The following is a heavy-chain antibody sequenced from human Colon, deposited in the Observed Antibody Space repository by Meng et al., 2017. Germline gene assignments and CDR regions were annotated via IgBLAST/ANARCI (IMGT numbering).Heavy chain of an antibody. D-gene: IGHD3-10*01. CDR2: TYYRSEWQN. CDR1: GDSVSSNRAL. V-gene: IGHV6-1*01. Sequence: HVQLQQSDPGIVKPSQTLSLTCAISGDSVSSNRALWHWVRQSPSRGLEWLGQTYYRSEWQNHYGVSVKSRITINADTSRNHFSLHLNSVTPEDTAVYYCTTWYGEYWGQGTLVTVSS. J-gene: IGHJ4*02. CDR3: TTWYGEY.